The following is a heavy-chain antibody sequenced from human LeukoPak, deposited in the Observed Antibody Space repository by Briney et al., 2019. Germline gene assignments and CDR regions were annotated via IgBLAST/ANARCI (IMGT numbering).Heavy chain of an antibody. CDR2: IYSSGTT. CDR3: ARAPWSGYLNDY. D-gene: IGHD3-3*01. Sequence: PSETLSLTCTVSGGSIISYYWTWIRQPAGKGLEWIGRIYSSGTTNYNPSLKSRVSMSVDTSKNQFSLKLSSVTAADTAVYYCARAPWSGYLNDYWGQGTLVTVSS. CDR1: GGSIISYY. V-gene: IGHV4-4*07. J-gene: IGHJ4*02.